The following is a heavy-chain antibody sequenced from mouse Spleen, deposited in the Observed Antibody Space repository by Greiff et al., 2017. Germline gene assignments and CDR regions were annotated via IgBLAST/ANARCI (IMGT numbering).Heavy chain of an antibody. J-gene: IGHJ4*01. CDR2: INPSNGRT. CDR3: AGSGDYYAMDY. V-gene: IGHV1S81*02. D-gene: IGHD3-1*01. Sequence: QVQLQQPGAELVKPGASVKLSCKASGYTFTSYWMHWVKQRPGQGLEWIGEINPSNGRTNYNEKFKSKATLTVDKSSSTAYMQLSSLTSEDSAVYYCAGSGDYYAMDYWGQGTSVTVSS. CDR1: GYTFTSYW.